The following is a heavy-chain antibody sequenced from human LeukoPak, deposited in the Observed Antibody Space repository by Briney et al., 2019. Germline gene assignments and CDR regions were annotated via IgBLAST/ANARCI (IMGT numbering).Heavy chain of an antibody. CDR3: ARGGSNACDI. CDR1: GFTFSSYW. V-gene: IGHV3-7*05. Sequence: GGSLRLSCAASGFTFSSYWMNWVRQAPGQGLEWVGNVKEDGSEKYYVDSVKGRFTISRDNAKNSLYLQVNSVRAEDTAVYYCARGGSNACDIWGQGTMVAVSS. CDR2: VKEDGSEK. D-gene: IGHD3-10*01. J-gene: IGHJ3*02.